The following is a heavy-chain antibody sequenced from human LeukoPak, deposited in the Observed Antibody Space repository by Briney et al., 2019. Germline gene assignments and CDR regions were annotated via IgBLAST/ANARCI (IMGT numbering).Heavy chain of an antibody. CDR3: ATYYYDSSAQRGDDAFDI. Sequence: GGSLRLSCAASGFTFSSNHMSWVRQAPGKGLEWVSVIYSGGNTYYADSVKGRFTVSRDNAKKSLYLQMNSLRAEDTAIYYCATYYYDSSAQRGDDAFDIWGQGTMVTVSS. CDR2: IYSGGNT. V-gene: IGHV3-53*01. J-gene: IGHJ3*02. D-gene: IGHD3-22*01. CDR1: GFTFSSNH.